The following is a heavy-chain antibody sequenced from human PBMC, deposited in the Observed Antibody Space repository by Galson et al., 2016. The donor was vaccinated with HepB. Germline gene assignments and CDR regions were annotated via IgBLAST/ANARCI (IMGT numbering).Heavy chain of an antibody. J-gene: IGHJ4*02. Sequence: PALVKPTQTLTLTCSFSGFSLSTTGVGVGWMRQPSGKTLEWLAHIYWDGDERYSPSLKSRLTITKDTSKNRVVLTMTNMDPVDTATYYCVHIVHSGSYYYFAYWGQGTLVTVSS. CDR2: IYWDGDE. CDR1: GFSLSTTGVG. D-gene: IGHD1-26*01. CDR3: VHIVHSGSYYYFAY. V-gene: IGHV2-5*02.